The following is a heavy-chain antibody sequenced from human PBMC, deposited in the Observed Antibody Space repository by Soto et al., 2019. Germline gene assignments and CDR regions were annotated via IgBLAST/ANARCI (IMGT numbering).Heavy chain of an antibody. CDR3: ARELQGLYFFDY. Sequence: ASVKVYCKASGDAFSNYGFSCVRQAPGQVLEWMGWISAYNGKTNYAQKFQSRVTISSDTYESTAYMELSSLRSEDTAVYYCARELQGLYFFDYWGQGTLVTVSS. CDR1: GDAFSNYG. D-gene: IGHD4-4*01. V-gene: IGHV1-18*01. CDR2: ISAYNGKT. J-gene: IGHJ4*02.